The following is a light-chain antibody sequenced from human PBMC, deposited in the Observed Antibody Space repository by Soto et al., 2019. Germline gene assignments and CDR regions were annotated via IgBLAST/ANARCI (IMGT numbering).Light chain of an antibody. CDR3: SSYTSSSTLVV. J-gene: IGLJ2*01. V-gene: IGLV2-14*01. CDR2: DVS. Sequence: QSALTQPASVCGSPGHSITISCSGTSSDVGGYNYVSWYQQHPGKAPKLMIYDVSNRPSGVSNRFSGSKSGNTASLTISGLHAEDEADYYCSSYTSSSTLVVFGGGTKLTVL. CDR1: SSDVGGYNY.